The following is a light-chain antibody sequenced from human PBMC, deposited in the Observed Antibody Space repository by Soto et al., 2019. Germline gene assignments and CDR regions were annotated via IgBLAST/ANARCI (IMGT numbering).Light chain of an antibody. CDR2: GAS. CDR1: QSVSSY. CDR3: QQYGSSPIT. V-gene: IGKV3-20*01. Sequence: DIVFTQSPATLSLSPGERATLSCRASQSVSSYLAWYQQKPGQAPRLLIYGASSRATGIPDRFSGSGSGTDFTLTISRLEPEDFAVYYCQQYGSSPITFGQGTRLEIK. J-gene: IGKJ5*01.